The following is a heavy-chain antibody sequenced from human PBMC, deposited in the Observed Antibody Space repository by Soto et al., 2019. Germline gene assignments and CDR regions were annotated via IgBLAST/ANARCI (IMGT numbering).Heavy chain of an antibody. Sequence: QVQLVQSGAEVKKPGSSVKVSCKASGGTFSSYTISWVRQAPGQGLEWMGRIIPILGIANYAQKFQGRVTITADKSTSTADMELSSLRSEDTAVYYCARDRDDSSGWDAFDIWGQGTMVTVSS. CDR1: GGTFSSYT. V-gene: IGHV1-69*08. D-gene: IGHD3-22*01. CDR3: ARDRDDSSGWDAFDI. J-gene: IGHJ3*02. CDR2: IIPILGIA.